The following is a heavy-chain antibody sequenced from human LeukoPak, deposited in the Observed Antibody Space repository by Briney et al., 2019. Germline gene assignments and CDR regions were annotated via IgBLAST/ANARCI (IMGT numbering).Heavy chain of an antibody. CDR2: INPSGGST. V-gene: IGHV1-46*01. J-gene: IGHJ4*02. CDR3: AGSLGYCTSNVCYLKY. CDR1: GYTFTSYY. Sequence: VASVKVSCKASGYTFTSYYMHWVRQAPGQGLEWMGIINPSGGSTSYAQKFQGRVTMTRDMSTSTVYMELSSLRSEDTAVYYCAGSLGYCTSNVCYLKYWGQGTLVTVSS. D-gene: IGHD2-8*01.